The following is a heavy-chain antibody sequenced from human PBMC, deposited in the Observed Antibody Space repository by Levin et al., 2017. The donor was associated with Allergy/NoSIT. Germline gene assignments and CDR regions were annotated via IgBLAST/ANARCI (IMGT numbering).Heavy chain of an antibody. Sequence: GGSLRLSCAASGFTFSSYAMHWVRQAPGKGLEWVAVISYDGSNKYYADSVKGRFTISRDNSKNTLYLQMNSLRAEDTAVYYCASNPGIVGAIFYYYYGMDVWGQGTTVTVSS. D-gene: IGHD1-26*01. CDR1: GFTFSSYA. CDR2: ISYDGSNK. CDR3: ASNPGIVGAIFYYYYGMDV. V-gene: IGHV3-30-3*01. J-gene: IGHJ6*02.